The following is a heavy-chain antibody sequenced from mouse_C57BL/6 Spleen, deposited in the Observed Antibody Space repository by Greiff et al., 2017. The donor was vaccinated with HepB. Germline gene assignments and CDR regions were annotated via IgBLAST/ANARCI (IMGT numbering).Heavy chain of an antibody. CDR2: IDPSDSET. V-gene: IGHV1-52*01. D-gene: IGHD2-2*01. CDR3: ARVDGYGDYYAMDY. J-gene: IGHJ4*01. Sequence: QVHVKQPGAELVRPGSSVKLSCKASGYTFTSYWMHWVKQRPIQGLEWIGNIDPSDSETHYNQKFKDKATLTVDKSSSTAYMQLSSLTSEDSAVYYCARVDGYGDYYAMDYWGQGTSVTVSS. CDR1: GYTFTSYW.